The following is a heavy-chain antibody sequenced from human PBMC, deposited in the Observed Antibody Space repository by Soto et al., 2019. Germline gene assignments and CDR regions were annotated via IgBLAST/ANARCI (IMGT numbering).Heavy chain of an antibody. V-gene: IGHV3-48*02. D-gene: IGHD6-19*01. CDR1: GFPFNSYS. Sequence: PGGSLRLSCAASGFPFNSYSMNWVRQAPGRGLEWVSYIAGGGRTIYYADSVKGRFTISRDDDKSSLYLQMNSLRDDETAIYYCARDPISGSFEYWGQGTQVTVS. CDR2: IAGGGRTI. CDR3: ARDPISGSFEY. J-gene: IGHJ4*02.